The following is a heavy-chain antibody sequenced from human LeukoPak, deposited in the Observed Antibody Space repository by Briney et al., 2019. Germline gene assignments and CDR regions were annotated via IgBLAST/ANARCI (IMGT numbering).Heavy chain of an antibody. CDR1: GYTFTSYD. J-gene: IGHJ6*02. V-gene: IGHV1-8*01. CDR3: ARGRRTYNWNDGVWYYYGMDV. Sequence: ASVKVSCKASGYTFTSYDINWVRQATGQGLEWMGWMNPNSGNTGYAQKFQGRVTMTRYTSISTAYMELSSLRSEDTAVYYCARGRRTYNWNDGVWYYYGMDVWGQGTTVTVSS. CDR2: MNPNSGNT. D-gene: IGHD1-1*01.